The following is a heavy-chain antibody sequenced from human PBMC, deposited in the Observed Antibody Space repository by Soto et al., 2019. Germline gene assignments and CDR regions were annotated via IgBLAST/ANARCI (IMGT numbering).Heavy chain of an antibody. Sequence: ESGGDLVQPGGSLRLSCVASGFTFNTYWMSWVRQAPGKGLEWVANIKEDGSDKYYADSVKGRFTISRDNAKNLLYLQMNSLGAGDTAMYYCARFTRGSSGDYWGQGTLVTVSS. CDR2: IKEDGSDK. CDR3: ARFTRGSSGDY. J-gene: IGHJ4*02. V-gene: IGHV3-7*01. CDR1: GFTFNTYW. D-gene: IGHD6-25*01.